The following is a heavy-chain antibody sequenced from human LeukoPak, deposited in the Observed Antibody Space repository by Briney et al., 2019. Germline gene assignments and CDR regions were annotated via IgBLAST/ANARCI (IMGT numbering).Heavy chain of an antibody. CDR1: GGSISSYY. V-gene: IGHV4-4*07. CDR2: IYTSGST. J-gene: IGHJ3*02. Sequence: SETLSLTCTVSGGSISSYYWSWIRQPAGKGLEWIGRIYTSGSTNYNPSLKSRVTMSVDTSKNQFSLKLSSVTAADTAVYYCARASHDYVWGSYPNDAFDIWGQGTMATVSS. D-gene: IGHD3-16*02. CDR3: ARASHDYVWGSYPNDAFDI.